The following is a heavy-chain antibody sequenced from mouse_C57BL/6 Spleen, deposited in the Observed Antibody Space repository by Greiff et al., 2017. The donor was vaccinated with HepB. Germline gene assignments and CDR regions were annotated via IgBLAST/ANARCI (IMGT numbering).Heavy chain of an antibody. CDR2: IWGVGST. J-gene: IGHJ4*01. CDR1: GFSLTSYG. Sequence: VQLQQSGPGLVAPSQSLSITCTVSGFSLTSYGVDWVRQSPGKGLEWLGVIWGVGSTNYNSALKSRLSISKDNAKSQVFLKMNSLQTDDTAMYYCAIRSYYAMDYWGQGTSVTVSS. D-gene: IGHD1-1*01. V-gene: IGHV2-6*01. CDR3: AIRSYYAMDY.